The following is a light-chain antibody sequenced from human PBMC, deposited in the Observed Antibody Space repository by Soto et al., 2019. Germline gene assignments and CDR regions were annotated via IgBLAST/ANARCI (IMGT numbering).Light chain of an antibody. J-gene: IGKJ1*01. CDR2: GAS. CDR1: QSVSSSY. Sequence: EIVLTQSPGTLSLSPGERATLSCRASQSVSSSYLAWYQQKPGQAPRLLIYGASSRATGIPDRFSGSGSGTDFTLTISRLEPEDVAAYYGQQYGSSPWTFGQGTKVEIK. CDR3: QQYGSSPWT. V-gene: IGKV3-20*01.